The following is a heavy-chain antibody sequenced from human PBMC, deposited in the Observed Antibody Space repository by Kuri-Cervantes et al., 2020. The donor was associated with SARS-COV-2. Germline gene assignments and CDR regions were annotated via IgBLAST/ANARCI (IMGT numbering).Heavy chain of an antibody. D-gene: IGHD1-26*01. Sequence: GESLKISCVASGFTFRNAWMSWVRQAPGKGLEWVCRIKSKTDGRTIDFAAPVKGRFTISRDDSENTLYLQMDSLRTEDTATYYCLASWSCWGHGTLVTGSS. J-gene: IGHJ4*01. CDR2: IKSKTDGRTI. CDR3: LASWSC. V-gene: IGHV3-15*01. CDR1: GFTFRNAW.